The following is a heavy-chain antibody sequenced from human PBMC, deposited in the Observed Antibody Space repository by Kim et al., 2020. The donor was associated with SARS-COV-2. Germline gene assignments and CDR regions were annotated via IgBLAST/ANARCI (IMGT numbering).Heavy chain of an antibody. Sequence: ASVKVSCKAYGYTFTFYGISWVRQAPGQGLEWMGWISAYNGNTNYAQKLQGRVTMTTDTSTSTAYMELRSLRSDDTAVYFCARGTGYSGYDYSDYWGQGTLVTVSS. CDR3: ARGTGYSGYDYSDY. J-gene: IGHJ4*02. D-gene: IGHD5-12*01. CDR2: ISAYNGNT. V-gene: IGHV1-18*01. CDR1: GYTFTFYG.